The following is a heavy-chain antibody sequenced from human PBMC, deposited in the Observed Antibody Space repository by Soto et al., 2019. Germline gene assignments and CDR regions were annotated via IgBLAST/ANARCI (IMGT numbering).Heavy chain of an antibody. CDR2: ISYDGSNK. Sequence: GGSLRLSCAASGFTFSSYAMHWVRQAPGKGLEWVAVISYDGSNKYYADSVKGRFTISRDNSKNTLYLQMNSLRAEDTAVYYCARDLYCSGGSCYPGRGGWFDPWGQGTLVTVSS. D-gene: IGHD2-15*01. V-gene: IGHV3-30-3*01. J-gene: IGHJ5*02. CDR1: GFTFSSYA. CDR3: ARDLYCSGGSCYPGRGGWFDP.